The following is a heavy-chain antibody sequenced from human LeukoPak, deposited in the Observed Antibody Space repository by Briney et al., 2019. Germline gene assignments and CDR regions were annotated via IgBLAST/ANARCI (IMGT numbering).Heavy chain of an antibody. J-gene: IGHJ4*02. CDR3: ARQAAAIGGYDY. D-gene: IGHD2-2*01. Sequence: SETLSLTCTVSGGSISSSSYYWGWIRQPPGKGLEWIGNIYYSGSTYYNPSLKSRVTISVDTSKNQFSLKLSSVTAADTAVYYCARQAAAIGGYDYWGQGTLVTVSS. CDR2: IYYSGST. V-gene: IGHV4-39*01. CDR1: GGSISSSSYY.